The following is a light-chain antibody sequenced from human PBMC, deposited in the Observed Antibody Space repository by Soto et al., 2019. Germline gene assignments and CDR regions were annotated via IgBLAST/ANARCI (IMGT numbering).Light chain of an antibody. Sequence: MTQSPSSLSASPGERATLSCRASQSVSSNLAWYRQKPGQAPRLLIYDASNRDAGVPSRFSGSGSGTGFTLTISSLQPEDFAVYYCQQYESCPITLGQGTRLEIK. CDR1: QSVSSN. V-gene: IGKV3-15*01. CDR2: DAS. J-gene: IGKJ5*01. CDR3: QQYESCPIT.